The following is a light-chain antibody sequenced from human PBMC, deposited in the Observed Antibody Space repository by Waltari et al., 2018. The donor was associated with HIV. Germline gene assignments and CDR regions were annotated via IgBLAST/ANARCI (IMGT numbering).Light chain of an antibody. Sequence: QSVLTQSPSASGTPGQRVIISCSGSSSNIGSNSVNWYQQLPGTAPKLLIYSNNERPSGVPDRFSGSKSGTSASLAISGLQSEDEADYHCAAWDDSLNGPVLGGGTKLTVL. V-gene: IGLV1-44*01. CDR2: SNN. CDR1: SSNIGSNS. J-gene: IGLJ2*01. CDR3: AAWDDSLNGPV.